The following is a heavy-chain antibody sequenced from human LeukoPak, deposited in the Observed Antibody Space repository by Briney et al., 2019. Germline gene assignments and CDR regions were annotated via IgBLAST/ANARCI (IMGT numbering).Heavy chain of an antibody. Sequence: ASVKVSCKASDYTFTSYGISWVRQAPGQGLEWMGWISAYNGNTNYAQQLQGRVTMTTDTSTSTAYMELRSLRSDDTAVYYCARASGIVVVPAASPLPDYWGQGTLVTVAS. D-gene: IGHD2-2*01. CDR1: DYTFTSYG. V-gene: IGHV1-18*01. CDR2: ISAYNGNT. J-gene: IGHJ4*02. CDR3: ARASGIVVVPAASPLPDY.